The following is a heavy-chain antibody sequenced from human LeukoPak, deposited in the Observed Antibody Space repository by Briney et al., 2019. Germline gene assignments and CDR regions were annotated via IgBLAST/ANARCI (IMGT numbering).Heavy chain of an antibody. Sequence: ASVKVSCKVSGYTLTELSMHWVRQAPGKGLEWMGGFDPEDGETIYAQKFQGRVTMTEDTSTDTAYMELSSLRSEDTAVYYCATKATVVVTAPSIDDAFDIWGQGTMATVSS. CDR1: GYTLTELS. CDR3: ATKATVVVTAPSIDDAFDI. CDR2: FDPEDGET. V-gene: IGHV1-24*01. D-gene: IGHD2-21*02. J-gene: IGHJ3*02.